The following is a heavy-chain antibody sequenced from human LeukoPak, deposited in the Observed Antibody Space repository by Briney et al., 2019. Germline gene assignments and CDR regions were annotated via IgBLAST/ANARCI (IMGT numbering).Heavy chain of an antibody. CDR1: GFTVSSNY. J-gene: IGHJ4*02. CDR2: IYSGGST. CDR3: AKTSGYDKGSYFDY. Sequence: GGSLRLSCAASGFTVSSNYMSWVRQAPGKGLEWVSVIYSGGSTYYADSVKGRFTISRDNSKNTLYLQMNSLRAEDTAVYYCAKTSGYDKGSYFDYWGQGTLVTVSS. D-gene: IGHD5-12*01. V-gene: IGHV3-53*05.